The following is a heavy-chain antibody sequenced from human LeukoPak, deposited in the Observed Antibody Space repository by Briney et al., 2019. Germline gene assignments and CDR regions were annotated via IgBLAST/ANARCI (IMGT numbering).Heavy chain of an antibody. J-gene: IGHJ4*02. D-gene: IGHD2-21*02. V-gene: IGHV1-69*04. CDR1: GGTFSSYA. CDR2: IIPILGIA. Sequence: ASVKVSCKASGGTFSSYAISWVRQAPGQGLEWMGRIIPILGIANYAQKLQGRVTMTTDTSTSTAYMELRSLRSDDTAVYYCARATTAADFDYWGQGTLVTVSS. CDR3: ARATTAADFDY.